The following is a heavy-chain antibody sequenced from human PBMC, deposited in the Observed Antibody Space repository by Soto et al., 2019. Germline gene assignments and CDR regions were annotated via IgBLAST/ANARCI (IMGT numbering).Heavy chain of an antibody. CDR2: INSDGSST. J-gene: IGHJ6*02. Sequence: WGSLRLSCAASGFTFSSYWMHWVGQSPGKGLVWVSRINSDGSSTSYADSVKGRFTISRDNAKNTLYLQMNSLRAEDTAVYYCARVESTVTYYYYGMDVWGQGTTVTVSS. CDR3: ARVESTVTYYYYGMDV. V-gene: IGHV3-74*01. D-gene: IGHD4-4*01. CDR1: GFTFSSYW.